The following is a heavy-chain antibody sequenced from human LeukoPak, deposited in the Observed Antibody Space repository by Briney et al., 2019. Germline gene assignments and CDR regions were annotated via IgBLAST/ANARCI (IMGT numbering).Heavy chain of an antibody. CDR1: EFNFFSFG. V-gene: IGHV3-74*01. CDR2: IFTDGSTT. D-gene: IGHD2-21*02. J-gene: IGHJ4*01. Sequence: GGSPRLFCVASEFNFFSFGMQWVRQAPGKGLVWVSRIFTDGSTTSYADSVKGRFTISRDNAKNTLYLQMNSLRDEDTAVYYCARELPREVTLDYWGQGTLVTVSP. CDR3: ARELPREVTLDY.